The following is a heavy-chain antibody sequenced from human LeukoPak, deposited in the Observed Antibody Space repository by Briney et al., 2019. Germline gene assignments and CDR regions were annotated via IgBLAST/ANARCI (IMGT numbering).Heavy chain of an antibody. CDR2: ISERLDEV. D-gene: IGHD2-15*01. V-gene: IGHV3-23*01. CDR3: AREDGYCSGGNCYSYFDS. J-gene: IGHJ4*02. CDR1: GFTFSIYS. Sequence: GALRLSCAASGFTFSIYSMSWVRQAPGKGLEWVSGISERLDEVYYAGSVKGRFTISRDNPKNTLYLEMNSLRAEDTAVYFCAREDGYCSGGNCYSYFDSWGQGTLVTVSS.